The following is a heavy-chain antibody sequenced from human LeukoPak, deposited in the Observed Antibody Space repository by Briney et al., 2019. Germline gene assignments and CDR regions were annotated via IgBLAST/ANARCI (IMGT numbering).Heavy chain of an antibody. V-gene: IGHV3-30*18. J-gene: IGHJ4*02. CDR3: TKELGASGSSHMCYFDY. Sequence: GGSLRLSCAASGFTFSNYSMNWVRQAPGKGLEWVAVVSHDGSAKFYADSVKGRFTISRDNPNNILYLQMNSLRPEDTAAYYCTKELGASGSSHMCYFDYWGQGILVTVS. D-gene: IGHD3-10*01. CDR1: GFTFSNYS. CDR2: VSHDGSAK.